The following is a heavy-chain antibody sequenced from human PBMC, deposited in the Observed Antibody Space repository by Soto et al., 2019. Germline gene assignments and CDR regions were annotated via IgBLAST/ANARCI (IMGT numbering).Heavy chain of an antibody. V-gene: IGHV4-34*01. CDR3: ARGRGIFGEVTRFDY. CDR2: INDSGST. J-gene: IGHJ4*02. D-gene: IGHD3-3*01. CDR1: GGSFSGDY. Sequence: QEQLQQGGAGLLKPSETLSLTCAVYGGSFSGDYLSWIRQPPGKWLEWIGEINDSGSTKYNPPLNRRANISSDTSMNQFSLKLSYVTAADTAVYYCARGRGIFGEVTRFDYWGQGTLVTVSS.